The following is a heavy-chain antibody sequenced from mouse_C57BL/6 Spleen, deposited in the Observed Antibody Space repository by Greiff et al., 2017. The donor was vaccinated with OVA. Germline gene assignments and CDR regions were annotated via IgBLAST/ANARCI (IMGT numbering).Heavy chain of an antibody. Sequence: EVKLMESGPGLVKPSQSLSLTCSVTGYPITSGYYWNWIRQFPGNKLEWMGYISYDGSNNYNPSLKNRISSTRDTSKNQFFLMLKSVTTEDTATYYCARGPFSWFAYWGQGTLVTVSA. CDR3: ARGPFSWFAY. V-gene: IGHV3-6*01. CDR1: GYPITSGYY. CDR2: ISYDGSN. J-gene: IGHJ3*01.